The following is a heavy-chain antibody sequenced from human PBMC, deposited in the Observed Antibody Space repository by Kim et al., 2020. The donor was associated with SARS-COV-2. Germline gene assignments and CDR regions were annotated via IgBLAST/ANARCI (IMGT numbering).Heavy chain of an antibody. J-gene: IGHJ5*02. V-gene: IGHV4-39*01. CDR3: ARYCSMEQLVPPSWFDP. D-gene: IGHD6-13*01. Sequence: SETLSLTCTVSGGSISSSSYYWGWIRQPPGKALEWIGSIYYSGSTYYNPSLKSRVTISVDTSKNQFSLKLSSVTAADTAVYYCARYCSMEQLVPPSWFDPWGQGTLVTVSS. CDR2: IYYSGST. CDR1: GGSISSSSYY.